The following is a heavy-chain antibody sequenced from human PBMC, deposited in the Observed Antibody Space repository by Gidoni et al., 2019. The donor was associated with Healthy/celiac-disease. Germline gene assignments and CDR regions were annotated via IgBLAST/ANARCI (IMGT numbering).Heavy chain of an antibody. D-gene: IGHD6-13*01. Sequence: QVQLQQSGPGLVKPSQTLSLPCAISGAIVSCNSAPWNWIRQSPSRGLEWLGRTYDRSKWYNDYAVSVKSRITINPDTSKNQFSLQLNSVTPEDTAVYYCARDLGIAAAGTVGFQHWGQGTLVTVSS. CDR2: TYDRSKWYN. CDR3: ARDLGIAAAGTVGFQH. J-gene: IGHJ1*01. CDR1: GAIVSCNSAP. V-gene: IGHV6-1*01.